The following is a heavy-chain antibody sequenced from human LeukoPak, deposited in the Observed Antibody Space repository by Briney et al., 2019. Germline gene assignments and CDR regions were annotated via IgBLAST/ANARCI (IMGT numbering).Heavy chain of an antibody. V-gene: IGHV1-58*01. Sequence: GASVKVSCKASGFTFTSSAVQWVRQARGQRLEWIGWIVVGSGNTNYAQKFQERVTITRDMSTSTAYMELSSLRSEDTAVYYCAKDDSSGFYLSDWGQGALVTVSS. CDR3: AKDDSSGFYLSD. J-gene: IGHJ4*02. CDR1: GFTFTSSA. D-gene: IGHD3-22*01. CDR2: IVVGSGNT.